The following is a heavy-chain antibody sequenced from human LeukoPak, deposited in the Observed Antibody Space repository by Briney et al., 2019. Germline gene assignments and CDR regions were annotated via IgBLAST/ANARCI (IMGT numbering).Heavy chain of an antibody. J-gene: IGHJ4*02. CDR2: IYTSGST. Sequence: SSETLSLTCTVSGGSISSYYWSWIRQPAGKGLEWIGRIYTSGSTNYNPSLKSRVTMSVDTSKNQFSLKLSSVTAADTAVYYCARVRCSSTSCYNFDYWGQGTLVTVSS. CDR1: GGSISSYY. D-gene: IGHD2-2*02. CDR3: ARVRCSSTSCYNFDY. V-gene: IGHV4-4*07.